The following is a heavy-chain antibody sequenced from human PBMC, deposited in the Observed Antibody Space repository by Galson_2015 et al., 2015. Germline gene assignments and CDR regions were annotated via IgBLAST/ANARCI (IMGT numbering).Heavy chain of an antibody. CDR3: ARDTEWEPPTGD. V-gene: IGHV3-48*02. D-gene: IGHD1-26*01. Sequence: SLRLSCAASGFTFSSYRMNWVRQAPGKGLEWVSYISSSSSTIYYADSVKGRFTISRDNAKNSLYLQMNSLRDEDTAVYYCARDTEWEPPTGDWGQGTLVTVSS. J-gene: IGHJ4*02. CDR1: GFTFSSYR. CDR2: ISSSSSTI.